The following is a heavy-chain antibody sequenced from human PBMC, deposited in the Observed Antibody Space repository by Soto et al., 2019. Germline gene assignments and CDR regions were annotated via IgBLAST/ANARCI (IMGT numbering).Heavy chain of an antibody. CDR3: ARGRDHYYGSGSYSDAFDI. CDR2: MNPNSGNT. J-gene: IGHJ3*02. V-gene: IGHV1-8*01. D-gene: IGHD3-10*01. Sequence: GASVKVSCKASGYTFTSYDINWVRQATGQGLEWMGWMNPNSGNTGYAQKFQGRVTMTRNTSISTACMELSSLRSEDTAVYYCARGRDHYYGSGSYSDAFDIWGQGTMVTVSS. CDR1: GYTFTSYD.